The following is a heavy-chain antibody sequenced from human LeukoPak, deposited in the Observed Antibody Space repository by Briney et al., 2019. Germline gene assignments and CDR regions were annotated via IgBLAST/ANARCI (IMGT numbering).Heavy chain of an antibody. V-gene: IGHV3-74*01. D-gene: IGHD5-12*01. CDR1: GFTFSSYW. J-gene: IGHJ4*02. CDR3: ARGYSGYFYY. Sequence: GGPLRLSCAASGFTFSSYWMQWVRKAPGKGLMWVSRIDGDGSSTNYADSVKGRFTISRDNAKSTLYLQMNSLRAEDTAVYYCARGYSGYFYYWGQGTLVTVSS. CDR2: IDGDGSST.